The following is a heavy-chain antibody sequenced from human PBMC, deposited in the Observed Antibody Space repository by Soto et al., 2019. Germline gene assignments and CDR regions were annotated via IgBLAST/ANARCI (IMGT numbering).Heavy chain of an antibody. V-gene: IGHV3-30-3*01. CDR1: GFTFSSYA. CDR3: ARDLAVTTDYYYYYGMDV. Sequence: GSLRLSVAASGFTFSSYARHGVRQAPGKGLEWVAVISYDGSNKYYADSVKGRFTISRDNSKNTLYLQMNSLRAEDTAVYYCARDLAVTTDYYYYYGMDVWGQGTMVTVSS. CDR2: ISYDGSNK. D-gene: IGHD4-17*01. J-gene: IGHJ6*02.